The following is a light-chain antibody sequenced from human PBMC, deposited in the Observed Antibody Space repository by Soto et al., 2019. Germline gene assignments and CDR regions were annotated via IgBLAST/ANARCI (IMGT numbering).Light chain of an antibody. CDR2: DVS. J-gene: IGLJ2*01. Sequence: QSALTQPASVSGSPGQSITISCTGTSSDVGSYNDVSWYQQYPGKAPKLMIYDVSNRPSGVSYRFSGAKSGNTASLTISGLKAEDEADYYCSSYTTSSPHVVFGGGTKLTVL. CDR3: SSYTTSSPHVV. CDR1: SSDVGSYND. V-gene: IGLV2-14*01.